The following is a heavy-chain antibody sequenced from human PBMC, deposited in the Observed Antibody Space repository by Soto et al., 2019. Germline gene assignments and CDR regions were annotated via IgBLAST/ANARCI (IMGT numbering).Heavy chain of an antibody. D-gene: IGHD3-22*01. Sequence: QVQLQESGPGLVKPSQTLSLTCTVSGGSISSGGYYWSWIRQHPGKGLEWIGYIYYSGSTYYNPSLKSRVTRPVDSSSDMFTLKLSSVTAAVRAVYYCERVLAITMIGVVGFDYWGQGTLVTVSS. CDR3: ERVLAITMIGVVGFDY. J-gene: IGHJ4*02. CDR2: IYYSGST. CDR1: GGSISSGGYY. V-gene: IGHV4-31*03.